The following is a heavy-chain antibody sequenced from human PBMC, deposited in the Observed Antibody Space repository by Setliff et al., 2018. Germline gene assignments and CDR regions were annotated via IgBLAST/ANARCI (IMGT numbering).Heavy chain of an antibody. V-gene: IGHV4-30-4*08. CDR1: GGSISSGDYY. CDR2: IYYSGST. Sequence: LSLTCTVSGGSISSGDYYWSWIRQPPGKGLEWIGYIYYSGSTYYNPSLKSRVTISVDTSKNQFSLKLSSVTAADTAVYYCARDSNYYGSGTKSGDYGMDVWGQGTTVTVSS. J-gene: IGHJ6*02. CDR3: ARDSNYYGSGTKSGDYGMDV. D-gene: IGHD3-10*01.